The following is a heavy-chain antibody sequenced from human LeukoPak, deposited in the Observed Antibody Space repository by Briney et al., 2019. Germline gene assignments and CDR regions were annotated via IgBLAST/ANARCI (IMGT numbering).Heavy chain of an antibody. Sequence: GGSLRLSRAASGFTFSSYAMHWVRQAPGKGLEWVAVISYDGSNKYYADSVKGRFTISRDNSKNTLYLQMNSLRAEDTAVYYCARDLNYYDSSGYSLGAFDIWGQGTMVTVSS. D-gene: IGHD3-22*01. CDR3: ARDLNYYDSSGYSLGAFDI. CDR1: GFTFSSYA. V-gene: IGHV3-30-3*01. CDR2: ISYDGSNK. J-gene: IGHJ3*02.